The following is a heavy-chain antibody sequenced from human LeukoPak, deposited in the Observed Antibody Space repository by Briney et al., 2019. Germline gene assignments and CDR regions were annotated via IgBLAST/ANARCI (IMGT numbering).Heavy chain of an antibody. CDR2: ISGTDSNT. Sequence: GGSLRLSCAASGFPFSDYAMSWVRQAPGRGLEWVSAISGTDSNTHYADSVKGRFTISRDNSKNTLYLQMNSLRAEDTALYYCAKDAWGYWGSLSTDWYFDLWGRGTLVTVSS. CDR1: GFPFSDYA. D-gene: IGHD7-27*01. V-gene: IGHV3-23*01. J-gene: IGHJ2*01. CDR3: AKDAWGYWGSLSTDWYFDL.